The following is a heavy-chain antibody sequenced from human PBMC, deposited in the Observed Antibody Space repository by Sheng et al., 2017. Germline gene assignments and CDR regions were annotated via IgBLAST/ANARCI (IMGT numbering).Heavy chain of an antibody. D-gene: IGHD1-1*01. Sequence: QVQLQQWGAGLLKPSETLSLTCAVYGGSFSGYYWSWIRQPPGKGLEWIGEINHGGSTNYNPSLKSRVTISVDTSKNQFSLKLSSVTAADTAVYYCARNDRSTRGLSYWGQGNPGHRLL. CDR1: GGSFSGYY. J-gene: IGHJ4*02. CDR2: INHGGST. V-gene: IGHV4-34*01. CDR3: ARNDRSTRGLSY.